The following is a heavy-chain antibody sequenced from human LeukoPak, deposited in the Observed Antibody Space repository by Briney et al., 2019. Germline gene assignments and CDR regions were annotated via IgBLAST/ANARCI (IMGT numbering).Heavy chain of an antibody. V-gene: IGHV1-2*04. CDR1: GYTFTGYY. Sequence: ASVKVSCKASGYTFTGYYMHWVRQAPGQGLEWMGWINPNSGGTNYAQKFQGWVTMTRDTSISTAYMELSRLRSDDTAVYYCARDGGSSGYYSREYFQHWGQGTLVTVSS. CDR3: ARDGGSSGYYSREYFQH. J-gene: IGHJ1*01. D-gene: IGHD3-22*01. CDR2: INPNSGGT.